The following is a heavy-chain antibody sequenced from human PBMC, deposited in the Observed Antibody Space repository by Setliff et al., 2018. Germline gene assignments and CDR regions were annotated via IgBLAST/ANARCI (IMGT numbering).Heavy chain of an antibody. J-gene: IGHJ4*02. D-gene: IGHD2-21*02. Sequence: ASVKVPCKASGYTFTSYGISWVRQAPGQGLEWMGWISAYNGNANYAQKLQGRLTMTTDTSTSTAYMELRSLRSDDTAVYYCARSPPTVVVTAIQAIFDYWGQGTLVTVSS. CDR3: ARSPPTVVVTAIQAIFDY. CDR1: GYTFTSYG. CDR2: ISAYNGNA. V-gene: IGHV1-18*01.